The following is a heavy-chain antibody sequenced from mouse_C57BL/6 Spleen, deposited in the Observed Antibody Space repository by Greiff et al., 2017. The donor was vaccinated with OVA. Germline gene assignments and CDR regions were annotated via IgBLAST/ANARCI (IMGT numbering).Heavy chain of an antibody. J-gene: IGHJ4*01. CDR1: GFSFNTYA. V-gene: IGHV10-1*01. CDR2: IRSKSNNYAT. Sequence: EVKLQESGGGLVQPKGSLKLSCAASGFSFNTYAMNWVRQAPGKGLEWVARIRSKSNNYATYYADSVKDRFTISRDDSESMLYLQMNNLKTEDTAMYYCVRQVRWPLYAMDYWGQGTSVTVSS. D-gene: IGHD1-1*02. CDR3: VRQVRWPLYAMDY.